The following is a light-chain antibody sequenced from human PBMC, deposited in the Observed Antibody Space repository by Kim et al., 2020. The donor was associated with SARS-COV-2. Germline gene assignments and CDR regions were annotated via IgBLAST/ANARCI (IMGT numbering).Light chain of an antibody. V-gene: IGKV3-20*01. CDR1: QPISKDF. J-gene: IGKJ2*01. Sequence: SPGDRATLSCRASQPISKDFLAWDQQKLGQPPRLLIYDASVRASDVPVRFSGRGSATDFTLTIKSLEPEDFAVYYCQRYGGPPPYPFGQGTKLEI. CDR2: DAS. CDR3: QRYGGPPPYP.